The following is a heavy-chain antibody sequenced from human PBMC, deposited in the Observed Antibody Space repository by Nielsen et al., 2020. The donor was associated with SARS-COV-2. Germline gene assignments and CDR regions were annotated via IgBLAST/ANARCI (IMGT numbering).Heavy chain of an antibody. CDR3: TLLQEHL. J-gene: IGHJ6*01. Sequence: GGSLRLSCAASGFTFDDYAMHWVRQAPGKGLEWVSGISWNSGSIGYADSVKGRFTISRDNAKNPLYLQMNSLHQGPIGLPPGTLLQEHLWG. V-gene: IGHV3-9*01. CDR1: GFTFDDYA. CDR2: ISWNSGSI.